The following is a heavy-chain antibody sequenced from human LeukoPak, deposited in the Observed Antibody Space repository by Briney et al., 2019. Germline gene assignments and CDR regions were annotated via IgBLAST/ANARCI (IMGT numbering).Heavy chain of an antibody. CDR1: GFTFSSYE. V-gene: IGHV3-48*03. CDR3: ARDTFGGRP. D-gene: IGHD3-16*01. Sequence: GGSLRLSCAASGFTFSSYEMNWVRQAPGKGLEWVSYISSSGSTIYYADSVKGRFTIYRDNAKNSLYLQMNSLRAEDTAVYYCARDTFGGRPWGQGTLVTVSS. J-gene: IGHJ5*02. CDR2: ISSSGSTI.